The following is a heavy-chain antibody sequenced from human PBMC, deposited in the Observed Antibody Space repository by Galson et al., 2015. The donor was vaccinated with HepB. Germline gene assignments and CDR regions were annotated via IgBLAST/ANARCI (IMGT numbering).Heavy chain of an antibody. CDR2: ITTSGGNT. V-gene: IGHV3-23*01. Sequence: SLRLSCAASGFTFSSYAMSWVRQAPGKGLEWVSTITTSGGNTYYEDSVKGRFIISRDNSKKTRFLQMNSLGAEDTAVYYCAKDLEGQGLVPTNYGMDVWGQGTTVTVSS. CDR1: GFTFSSYA. J-gene: IGHJ6*02. D-gene: IGHD6-19*01. CDR3: AKDLEGQGLVPTNYGMDV.